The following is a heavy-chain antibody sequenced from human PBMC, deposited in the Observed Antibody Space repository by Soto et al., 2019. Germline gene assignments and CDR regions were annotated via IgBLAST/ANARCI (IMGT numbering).Heavy chain of an antibody. J-gene: IGHJ4*01. Sequence: GGSLRLSCLVSGFTVNTNYMYWVRQAPGRGLEWVSAMYSGGDIHYADSVKGRFTISRDTSENTLYLRMDKLRVEDTAVYFCVSRRPSWVFDYWGQGTLVTVSS. D-gene: IGHD3-16*01. CDR1: GFTVNTNY. V-gene: IGHV3-53*01. CDR3: VSRRPSWVFDY. CDR2: MYSGGDI.